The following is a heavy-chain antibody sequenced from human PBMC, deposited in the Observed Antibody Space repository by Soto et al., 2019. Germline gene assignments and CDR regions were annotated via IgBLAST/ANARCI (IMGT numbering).Heavy chain of an antibody. D-gene: IGHD6-19*01. J-gene: IGHJ6*03. V-gene: IGHV4-39*01. CDR3: ARQVQGVAVGYYYYYYMDV. Sequence: PPGKGLEWIGSIYYSGSTYYNPSLKSRVTISVDTSKNQFSLKLSSVTAADTAVYYCARQVQGVAVGYYYYYYMDVWGKGTTVTVSS. CDR2: IYYSGST.